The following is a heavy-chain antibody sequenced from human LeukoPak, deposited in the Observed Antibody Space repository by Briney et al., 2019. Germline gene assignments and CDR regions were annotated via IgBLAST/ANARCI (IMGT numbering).Heavy chain of an antibody. D-gene: IGHD1-26*01. CDR3: TRESGAFSPLGF. Sequence: SETLSLTCSVSGGSISSTNWCSWVRQPPGKGLEWIGEVHLNGATNYNPSVEGRVTMSIDKSKNHLSLEVISVTAADTAMYYCTRESGAFSPLGFWGQGTLVTVSS. CDR1: GGSISSTNW. CDR2: VHLNGAT. J-gene: IGHJ1*01. V-gene: IGHV4-4*02.